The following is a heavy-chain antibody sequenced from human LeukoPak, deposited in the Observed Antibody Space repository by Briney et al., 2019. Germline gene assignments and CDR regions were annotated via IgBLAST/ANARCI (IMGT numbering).Heavy chain of an antibody. CDR2: IKQDGSEK. J-gene: IGHJ4*02. Sequence: GGSLRLSCAASGFTFSSYWMSWVRQAPGKGREWVANIKQDGSEKYYVDSVKGRFTTSRDNATNSLYLQMNSLRAEDTAVYYCARDTNLDRDLDYWGQGTLVTVSS. CDR1: GFTFSSYW. D-gene: IGHD2-2*03. V-gene: IGHV3-7*01. CDR3: ARDTNLDRDLDY.